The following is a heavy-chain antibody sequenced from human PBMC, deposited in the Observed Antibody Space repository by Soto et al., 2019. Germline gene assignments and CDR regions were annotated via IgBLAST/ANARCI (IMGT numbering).Heavy chain of an antibody. J-gene: IGHJ4*02. Sequence: SETLSLTCAVYGGSFSGYYWSWIRQPPGKGLEWIGEINHSGSTNYNPSLKSRVTISVDTSKNQFSLKLSSVTAADTAVYYCARLRARGDTYWGQGTLVTVSS. CDR2: INHSGST. CDR1: GGSFSGYY. D-gene: IGHD3-10*01. CDR3: ARLRARGDTY. V-gene: IGHV4-34*01.